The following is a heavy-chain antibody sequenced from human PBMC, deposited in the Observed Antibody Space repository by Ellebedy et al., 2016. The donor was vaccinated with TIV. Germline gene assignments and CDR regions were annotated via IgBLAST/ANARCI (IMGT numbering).Heavy chain of an antibody. J-gene: IGHJ5*02. CDR1: GYSFTSYW. CDR2: IYPGDSDT. D-gene: IGHD6-13*01. Sequence: GGSLRLSXKGSGYSFTSYWIGWVRQMPGKGLEWMGIIYPGDSDTTYSPSFQGKVTISADKSISTAYLQWSSLKASDTAMYYCARSHSSSWSWWFDPWGQGTLVTVSS. CDR3: ARSHSSSWSWWFDP. V-gene: IGHV5-51*01.